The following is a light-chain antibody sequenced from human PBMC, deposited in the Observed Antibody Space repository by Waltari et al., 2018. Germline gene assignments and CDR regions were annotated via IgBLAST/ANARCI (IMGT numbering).Light chain of an antibody. CDR1: QSVNSY. CDR2: EAS. CDR3: QHSISWPRT. V-gene: IGKV3-11*01. Sequence: EIVLTQSPATLSLSPGERATLSCRASQSVNSYLAWYQQKPGQPPRLLIYEASKRATGIPTMCGGSAGGAYFTITSSLLSPDDVVVYCWQHSISWPRTFGGGTKVEIK. J-gene: IGKJ4*01.